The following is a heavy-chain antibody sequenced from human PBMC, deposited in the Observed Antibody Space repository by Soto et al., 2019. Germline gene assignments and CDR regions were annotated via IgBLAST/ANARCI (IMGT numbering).Heavy chain of an antibody. Sequence: PGGSLRLSCAASGFTFNSNAMHWVRQAPGKGLEWVAVISFDGSDTFYGDSVKGRFTISRDNSENTLYLQTNSLRAEDTALYYCARDHDNRSWYGYLDYWGQGTLVTVSS. CDR2: ISFDGSDT. D-gene: IGHD6-13*01. V-gene: IGHV3-33*01. CDR3: ARDHDNRSWYGYLDY. CDR1: GFTFNSNA. J-gene: IGHJ4*02.